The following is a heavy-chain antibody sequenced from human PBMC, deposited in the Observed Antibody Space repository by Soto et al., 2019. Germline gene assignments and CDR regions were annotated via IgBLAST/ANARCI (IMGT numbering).Heavy chain of an antibody. V-gene: IGHV3-30-3*01. CDR1: GFTFSRYA. CDR3: ARDLWELGDFDY. Sequence: GSLRLSCAASGFTFSRYAMHWVRQAPGKGLEWVAVISYDGSNKYHADSVKGRFSISRDNSKNTLYLQMNSLRVEDTAVYFCARDLWELGDFDYWGQGTLVTVSS. CDR2: ISYDGSNK. J-gene: IGHJ4*02. D-gene: IGHD3-10*01.